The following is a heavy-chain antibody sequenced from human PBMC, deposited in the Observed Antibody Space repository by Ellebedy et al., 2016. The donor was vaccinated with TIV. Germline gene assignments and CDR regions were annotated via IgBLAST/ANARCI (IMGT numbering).Heavy chain of an antibody. CDR1: GFTFNTYS. D-gene: IGHD6-19*01. CDR2: ISSSSSYI. Sequence: GESLKISCAASGFTFNTYSMNWVRQAPGKGLEWVSSISSSSSYIYYADSVKGRFTISRDNAKNSLYLQMDSPRAEDTAVYYCARTGYSSDWYASNWGQGTLVTVSS. V-gene: IGHV3-21*06. CDR3: ARTGYSSDWYASN. J-gene: IGHJ4*02.